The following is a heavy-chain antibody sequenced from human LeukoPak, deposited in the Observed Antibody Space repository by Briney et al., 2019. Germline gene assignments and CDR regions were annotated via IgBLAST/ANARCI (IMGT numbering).Heavy chain of an antibody. D-gene: IGHD3-16*01. J-gene: IGHJ3*02. Sequence: GGSLRLSCAASGFTFSSYGMHWVRQAPGKGLEWVAFIRYDGSNKYYADSVKGRFTISRDNLKNTLYLQMNSLRAEDTAVFYCAKDRDDYVWGSYLGAFDIWGQGTMVTVSS. CDR3: AKDRDDYVWGSYLGAFDI. V-gene: IGHV3-30*02. CDR2: IRYDGSNK. CDR1: GFTFSSYG.